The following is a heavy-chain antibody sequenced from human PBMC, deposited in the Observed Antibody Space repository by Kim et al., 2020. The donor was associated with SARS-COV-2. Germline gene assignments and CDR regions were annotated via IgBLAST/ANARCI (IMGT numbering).Heavy chain of an antibody. J-gene: IGHJ4*02. CDR3: ARDRALHGSGPLDY. Sequence: GGSLRLSCAASGFTFSSYGMHWVRQAPGKGLEWVAVIWYDGSNKYYADSVKGRFTISRDNSKNTLYLQMNSLRAEDTAVYYCARDRALHGSGPLDYWGQGPLVTVSS. V-gene: IGHV3-33*01. D-gene: IGHD3-10*01. CDR2: IWYDGSNK. CDR1: GFTFSSYG.